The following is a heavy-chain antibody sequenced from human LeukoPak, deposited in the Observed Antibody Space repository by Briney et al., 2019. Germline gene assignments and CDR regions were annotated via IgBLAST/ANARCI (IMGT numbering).Heavy chain of an antibody. CDR2: INPNSGGT. CDR3: ARTATYSSSPSGLDV. CDR1: GYTFTGYY. Sequence: ASVKVSSKASGYTFTGYYMHWVRQAPGQGLEWMGWINPNSGGTNYAQKFQGWVTMTRDTSISTAYMELSRLRSDDTAVYYCARTATYSSSPSGLDVWGQGTTVTVSS. V-gene: IGHV1-2*04. D-gene: IGHD6-13*01. J-gene: IGHJ6*02.